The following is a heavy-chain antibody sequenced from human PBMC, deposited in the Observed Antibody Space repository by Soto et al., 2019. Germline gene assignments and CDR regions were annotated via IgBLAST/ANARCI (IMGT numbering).Heavy chain of an antibody. Sequence: QVQLVQSGAEVKKPGSSVKVSCKASGGTFSSYAISWVRQAPGQGLEWMGGIIPIFGTANYAQKFQGRVTITAEKSTSTAYMELSSLRSEDTAVYYCARSPGITPLVVPAAIRGDYYYGMDVWGQGTTVTVSS. D-gene: IGHD2-2*02. V-gene: IGHV1-69*06. CDR3: ARSPGITPLVVPAAIRGDYYYGMDV. J-gene: IGHJ6*02. CDR1: GGTFSSYA. CDR2: IIPIFGTA.